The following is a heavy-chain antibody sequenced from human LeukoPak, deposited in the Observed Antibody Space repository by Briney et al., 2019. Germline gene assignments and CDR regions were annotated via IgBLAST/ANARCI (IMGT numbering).Heavy chain of an antibody. CDR2: IYSGGST. Sequence: GGSLRLSCAASGFTVSSNYMSWVRQAPGKGLEWVSVIYSGGSTYYADSVKGRFTISRHNSKNTLYLQMNSLRAEDTAVYYCARGVTIFGVAQTYYGMDVWGQGTTVTVSS. V-gene: IGHV3-53*04. CDR1: GFTVSSNY. J-gene: IGHJ6*02. D-gene: IGHD3-3*01. CDR3: ARGVTIFGVAQTYYGMDV.